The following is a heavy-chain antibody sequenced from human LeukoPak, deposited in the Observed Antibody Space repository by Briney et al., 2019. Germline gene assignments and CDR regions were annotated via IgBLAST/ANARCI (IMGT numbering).Heavy chain of an antibody. Sequence: ASVKVSFKASGYTFTSYGISWVRQAPGQGLEWMGWISAYNGNTNYAQKLQGRVTMTTDTSTSTAYMELRSLRSDDTAVYYCARSPVLSPYYYGSGSYYGALDYWGQGTLVTVSS. V-gene: IGHV1-18*04. CDR3: ARSPVLSPYYYGSGSYYGALDY. CDR2: ISAYNGNT. CDR1: GYTFTSYG. J-gene: IGHJ4*02. D-gene: IGHD3-10*01.